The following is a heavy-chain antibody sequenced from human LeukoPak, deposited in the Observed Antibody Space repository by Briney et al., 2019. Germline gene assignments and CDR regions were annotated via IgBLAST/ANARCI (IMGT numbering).Heavy chain of an antibody. V-gene: IGHV3-23*01. Sequence: GGSLRLSCAASGFTFSSYAMSWVRQAPGKGLEWVSAISGSGGSTYYADSVKGRFTISRDNSKNTLYLQMNSLRAEDTAVYYCARSLFVDYYFDYWGQGTLVTVSS. J-gene: IGHJ4*02. CDR3: ARSLFVDYYFDY. D-gene: IGHD2-21*01. CDR1: GFTFSSYA. CDR2: ISGSGGST.